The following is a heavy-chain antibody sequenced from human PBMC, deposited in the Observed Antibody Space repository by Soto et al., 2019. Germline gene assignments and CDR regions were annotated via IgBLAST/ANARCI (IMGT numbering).Heavy chain of an antibody. D-gene: IGHD3-3*01. CDR3: AKEFDGHRYDFWSGYDY. CDR2: IAGPGGGA. J-gene: IGHJ4*02. Sequence: PGGSLRLSCAASGFTFSTYGMSWVRQAPGKGLEWVSAIAGPGGGASYADSVQGRFTISRDDSKNTLQLQMNSPRAEDTAVYYCAKEFDGHRYDFWSGYDYWGQGTLVTVSS. CDR1: GFTFSTYG. V-gene: IGHV3-23*01.